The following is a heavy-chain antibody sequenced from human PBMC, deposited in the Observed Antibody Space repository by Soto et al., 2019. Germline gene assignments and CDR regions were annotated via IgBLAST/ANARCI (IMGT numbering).Heavy chain of an antibody. CDR3: ARDRRFTSGYYYFYGMDV. J-gene: IGHJ6*02. D-gene: IGHD3-3*01. V-gene: IGHV3-30-3*01. CDR2: MSYDGSNQ. CDR1: GFSFSSYT. Sequence: GGSLRLSCAASGFSFSSYTMHWVRQAPGQGLEWVAVMSYDGSNQYYADSVKGRFTISRDNPKSTLFLQMNSLTTEDTAVYYCARDRRFTSGYYYFYGMDVWGQGTTVTVSS.